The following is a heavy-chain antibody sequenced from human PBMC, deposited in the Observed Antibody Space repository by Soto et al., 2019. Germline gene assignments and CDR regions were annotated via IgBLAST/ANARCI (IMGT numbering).Heavy chain of an antibody. CDR2: ISYDGTNQ. V-gene: IGHV3-30*18. Sequence: QVQVVESGGGVVQPGRSLRLSCEVSGFTFSTYAMHWVRQAPGKGLEWVAVISYDGTNQYYTDSVKGRFTISRDSSMNTLYLQMNSLRAEDTAVYYFAKDHGTTVVNAGFDLWGRGTLVTVPS. J-gene: IGHJ2*01. CDR3: AKDHGTTVVNAGFDL. CDR1: GFTFSTYA. D-gene: IGHD4-17*01.